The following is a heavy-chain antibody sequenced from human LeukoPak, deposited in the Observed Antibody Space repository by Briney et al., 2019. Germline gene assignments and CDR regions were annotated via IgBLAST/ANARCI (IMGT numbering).Heavy chain of an antibody. D-gene: IGHD1-26*01. CDR3: ARQKGGQSFFDS. CDR1: GFTFSSYW. J-gene: IGHJ4*02. Sequence: GGSLRLSCAASGFTFSSYWMHWVCQDPGKGLLWVSRINGEGTTTAYADSVKGRFTISRDNAKNTLYLQMNSLRADDTAVYYCARQKGGQSFFDSWGQGTLVTVSS. V-gene: IGHV3-74*01. CDR2: INGEGTTT.